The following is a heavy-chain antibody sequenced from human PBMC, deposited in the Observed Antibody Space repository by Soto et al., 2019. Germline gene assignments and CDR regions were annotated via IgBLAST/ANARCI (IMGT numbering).Heavy chain of an antibody. CDR2: FRTGGDDGTT. V-gene: IGHV3-23*01. D-gene: IGHD3-10*01. Sequence: LRLSCAASGFTFTSYSMSWVRQAPGKGLEWVSGFRTGGDDGTTYYADSVKGRFTISRDNSKNTLFLQMNSLRAEDTAIYYCAKKVNSGPGSQYFDYWGQGTLVTVSS. CDR3: AKKVNSGPGSQYFDY. J-gene: IGHJ4*02. CDR1: GFTFTSYS.